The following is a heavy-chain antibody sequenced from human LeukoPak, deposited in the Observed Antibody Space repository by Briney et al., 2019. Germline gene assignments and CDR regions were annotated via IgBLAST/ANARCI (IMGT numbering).Heavy chain of an antibody. CDR3: AKRGVVIRVFLVGFHKEASYFES. D-gene: IGHD3-3*01. CDR2: IRGSGRGT. CDR1: GITLSNYG. V-gene: IGHV3-23*01. J-gene: IGHJ4*02. Sequence: PGGSLRLSCAVSGITLSNYGMSCARQPPGEGLEWVACIRGSGRGTSYADSEKGRFTISRDNAKNTLFLQMNSLRVEDTAVYFCAKRGVVIRVFLVGFHKEASYFESWGQGAQVTVSS.